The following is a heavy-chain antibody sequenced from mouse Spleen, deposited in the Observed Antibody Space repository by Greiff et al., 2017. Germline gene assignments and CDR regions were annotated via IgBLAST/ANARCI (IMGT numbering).Heavy chain of an antibody. CDR3: ARDSSGYLFAY. V-gene: IGHV1-50*01. Sequence: QVQLQQSGAELVKPGASVKLSCKASGYTFTSYWMQWVKQRPGQGLEWIGEIDPSDSYTNYDQKFKGKATLTVDTSSSTAYMQLSSLTSEDSAVYYCARDSSGYLFAYWGQGTLVTVSA. J-gene: IGHJ3*01. D-gene: IGHD3-2*01. CDR1: GYTFTSYW. CDR2: IDPSDSYT.